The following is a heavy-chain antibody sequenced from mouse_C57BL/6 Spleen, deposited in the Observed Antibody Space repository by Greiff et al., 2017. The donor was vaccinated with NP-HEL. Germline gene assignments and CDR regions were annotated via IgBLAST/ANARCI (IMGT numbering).Heavy chain of an antibody. J-gene: IGHJ4*01. Sequence: VKLMESGPGLVAPSQRLSITCTVSGFSLTSYGVDWVRQSPGQGLEWLGVIWGVGSTNYNSALKSRLSLSKANSQSQVFLKMNSLQTDDTAMDYCARVSYDGDSYAMDYWGQGTSVTVSS. V-gene: IGHV2-6*01. CDR1: GFSLTSYG. CDR3: ARVSYDGDSYAMDY. CDR2: IWGVGST. D-gene: IGHD2-3*01.